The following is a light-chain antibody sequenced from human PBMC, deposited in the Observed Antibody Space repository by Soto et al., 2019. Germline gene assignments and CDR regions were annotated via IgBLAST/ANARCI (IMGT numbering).Light chain of an antibody. Sequence: DSQMTQSPSTLAASVGDRVTITYRASQSISSWLAWYQQKPGKAPKLLIYKASLLQSGVPSRFSGSGSGTEFTLTISSLQPEDCATYYCQQYDRYPVTFGGGTKVEVK. CDR2: KAS. V-gene: IGKV1-5*03. J-gene: IGKJ4*01. CDR3: QQYDRYPVT. CDR1: QSISSW.